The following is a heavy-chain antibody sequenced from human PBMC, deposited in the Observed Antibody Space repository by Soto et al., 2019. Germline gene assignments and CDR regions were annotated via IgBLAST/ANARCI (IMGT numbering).Heavy chain of an antibody. J-gene: IGHJ1*01. D-gene: IGHD3-22*01. CDR2: IAKDGTNK. V-gene: IGHV3-30*03. CDR1: GFTFSSYV. Sequence: QVQLVESGGAVVQPGRSLSLSCAASGFTFSSYVRHWVRQAPGKGLEWVAGIAKDGTNKHYSDSVKDRFTISRDNSKSTLNLQMSDLGGEDTAVYHCATEDESSGYAGTFHHWGQGTLVTVAS. CDR3: ATEDESSGYAGTFHH.